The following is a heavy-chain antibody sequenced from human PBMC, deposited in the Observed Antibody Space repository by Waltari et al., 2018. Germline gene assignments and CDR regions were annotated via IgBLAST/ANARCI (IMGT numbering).Heavy chain of an antibody. Sequence: QAQLQQWGAGLLKPSETLSLTCAVYGGSFRACYWSLIRQSPGRGLEWIGDINDSGTTHYNPSLKSRVIMSVDMSKSQFSLKLTSVTAADTALYFCAREKPDYDFWRGHQRIRYFHYPVDVWGQGTTVTVSS. CDR3: AREKPDYDFWRGHQRIRYFHYPVDV. J-gene: IGHJ6*02. V-gene: IGHV4-34*01. D-gene: IGHD3-3*01. CDR2: INDSGTT. CDR1: GGSFRACY.